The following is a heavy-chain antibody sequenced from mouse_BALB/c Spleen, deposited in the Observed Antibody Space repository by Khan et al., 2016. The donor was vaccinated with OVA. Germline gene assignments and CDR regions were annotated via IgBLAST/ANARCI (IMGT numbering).Heavy chain of an antibody. V-gene: IGHV5-9-3*01. Sequence: EVELVESGGGLVKPGGSLKLSCAVSGFTFSTFAMSWVRQTPEKRLEWVATISSDGDYTFYPDIVTGRFTISRDNTKNTLYLQMSSLRSEDTAMYDCARSPYGNVAYWGQGTLVTVSA. CDR2: ISSDGDYT. CDR3: ARSPYGNVAY. CDR1: GFTFSTFA. D-gene: IGHD2-1*01. J-gene: IGHJ3*01.